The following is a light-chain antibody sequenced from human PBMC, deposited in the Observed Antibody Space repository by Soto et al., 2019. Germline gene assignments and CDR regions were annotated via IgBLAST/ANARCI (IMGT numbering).Light chain of an antibody. Sequence: DIQMTQSPSSLSASVGDRVTITCRASQSISSYLNWYQHKPGKAPNLLIYAATTLQSGVPSRFSGSGSGTDFTLNISSLQPEDFETYYCQQSYSNPRTFGQGTKVDIK. CDR3: QQSYSNPRT. V-gene: IGKV1-39*01. J-gene: IGKJ1*01. CDR1: QSISSY. CDR2: AAT.